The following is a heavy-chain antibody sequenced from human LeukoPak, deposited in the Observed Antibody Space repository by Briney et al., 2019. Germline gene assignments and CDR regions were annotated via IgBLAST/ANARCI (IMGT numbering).Heavy chain of an antibody. D-gene: IGHD2-8*01. CDR1: GFTFSGSA. CDR2: IRSKANSYAT. V-gene: IGHV3-73*01. J-gene: IGHJ6*03. CDR3: TSYSGCTNGVCYPNYYYYMDV. Sequence: GGSLRLSCAASGFTFSGSAMHWVRQASGKGLEWVGRIRSKANSYATAYAASVKGRFTISRDDSKNTAYLQMNSLKTEDTAVYYCTSYSGCTNGVCYPNYYYYMDVWGKGTTVTVSS.